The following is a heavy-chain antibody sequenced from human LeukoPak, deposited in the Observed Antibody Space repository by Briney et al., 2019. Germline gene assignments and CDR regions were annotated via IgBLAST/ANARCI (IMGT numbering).Heavy chain of an antibody. V-gene: IGHV1-2*02. J-gene: IGHJ4*02. CDR2: INPNSGGT. Sequence: GASVKVSCKASGYTFTGYYMHWVRQAPGQGLEWMGWINPNSGGTNYARKFQGRVTMTRDTSISTAYMELSRLRSDDTAVYYCARVPTEAAAADYWGQGTLVTVSS. CDR3: ARVPTEAAAADY. D-gene: IGHD6-13*01. CDR1: GYTFTGYY.